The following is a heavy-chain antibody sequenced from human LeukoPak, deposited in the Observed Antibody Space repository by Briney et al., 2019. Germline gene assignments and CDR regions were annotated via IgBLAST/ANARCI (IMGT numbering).Heavy chain of an antibody. J-gene: IGHJ4*02. CDR3: AKRGVVIRVILVGFHKEAYYFDS. V-gene: IGHV3-23*01. Sequence: GGSLRLSCAVSGITLSNYAMSWVRQAPGKGLEWVAGISGSGGGTTYADSVKGRFTISRDNLKSTLYLQMNSLRAEDTAVYFCAKRGVVIRVILVGFHKEAYYFDSWGQGARVTVSS. D-gene: IGHD3-22*01. CDR2: ISGSGGGT. CDR1: GITLSNYA.